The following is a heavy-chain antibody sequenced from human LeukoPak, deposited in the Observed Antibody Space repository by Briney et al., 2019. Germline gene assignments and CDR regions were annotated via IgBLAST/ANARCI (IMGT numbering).Heavy chain of an antibody. CDR2: ISAYNGNT. J-gene: IGHJ3*02. CDR3: ARDHEQLGDSSGYVVAFDI. V-gene: IGHV1-18*01. Sequence: ASVKVSCKASGYTFTSYGISWVRQAPGQGLEWMGWISAYNGNTNYAQKLQGRVTMTTDTSTSTAYMELRSLRSDDTAVYYCARDHEQLGDSSGYVVAFDIWGQGTMVTVSS. D-gene: IGHD3-22*01. CDR1: GYTFTSYG.